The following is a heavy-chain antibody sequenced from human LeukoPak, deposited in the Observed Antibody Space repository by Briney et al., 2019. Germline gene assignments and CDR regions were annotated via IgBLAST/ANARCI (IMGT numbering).Heavy chain of an antibody. CDR1: GFIFSTYW. CDR2: IWYDGSNK. V-gene: IGHV3-33*08. CDR3: ARDISTAMAFDY. J-gene: IGHJ4*02. Sequence: PGGSLRLSCEASGFIFSTYWMSWVRQAPGKGLEWVAVIWYDGSNKYYADSVKGRFTISRDNSKNTLYLQMNSLRAEDTAVYYCARDISTAMAFDYWGQGTLVTVSS. D-gene: IGHD5-18*01.